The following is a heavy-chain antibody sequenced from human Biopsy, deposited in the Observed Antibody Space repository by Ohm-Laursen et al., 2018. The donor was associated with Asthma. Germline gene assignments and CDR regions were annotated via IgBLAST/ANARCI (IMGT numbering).Heavy chain of an antibody. CDR2: ISGSGGST. D-gene: IGHD1-26*01. CDR1: GFYFRDYF. Sequence: SLRLSCTASGFYFRDYFMTWMRQAPGKGLEWVSAISGSGGSTYYADSVKGRFTISRDKSKNMLYMQMNSLRAEDTAVYYCAKRGSYFDYWGQGTLVTVSS. CDR3: AKRGSYFDY. V-gene: IGHV3-23*01. J-gene: IGHJ4*02.